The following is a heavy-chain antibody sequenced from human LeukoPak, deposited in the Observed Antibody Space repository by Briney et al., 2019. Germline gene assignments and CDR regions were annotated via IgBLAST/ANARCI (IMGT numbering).Heavy chain of an antibody. D-gene: IGHD6-13*01. CDR2: ISASGSRT. J-gene: IGHJ4*02. Sequence: GGSLRLSCAASGFVLSNYAMSWVRHAPGKWLEWGSTISASGSRTYYTDSVKGRFSISRDNSRNTMYLQMNSLRAEDTAIYYCAKHPQGAAGAHFDYWGQGTLVTVSS. V-gene: IGHV3-23*01. CDR1: GFVLSNYA. CDR3: AKHPQGAAGAHFDY.